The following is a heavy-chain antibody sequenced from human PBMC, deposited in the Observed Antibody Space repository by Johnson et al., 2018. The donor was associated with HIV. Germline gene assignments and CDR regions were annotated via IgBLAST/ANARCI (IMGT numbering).Heavy chain of an antibody. CDR2: ISGSGGST. CDR3: ARKVVVVAAAAGDAFDI. Sequence: VQLVESGGGLVQPGGSLRLSCAASGFTFSSYAMSWVRQAPGKGLEWVSAISGSGGSTYYADSVKGRFTISRDNSKNTLYLQMNSLRAEDTAVYYCARKVVVVAAAAGDAFDIWGQGTMVTVSS. D-gene: IGHD2-15*01. V-gene: IGHV3-23*04. J-gene: IGHJ3*02. CDR1: GFTFSSYA.